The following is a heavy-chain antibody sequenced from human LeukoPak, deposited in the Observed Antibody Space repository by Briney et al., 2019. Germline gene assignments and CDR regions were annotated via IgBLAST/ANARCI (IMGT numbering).Heavy chain of an antibody. CDR3: ARGYCSGDCFTLFDY. Sequence: GASVKVSCKASGYMXTGYYMHWVRQAPGQGLEWMGWINPNSGGTNYAQKFQGRVTMTRDTSISTAYMKLSSLRSDDTAVYYCARGYCSGDCFTLFDYWGQGTLVTVSS. CDR1: GYMXTGYY. D-gene: IGHD2-21*02. CDR2: INPNSGGT. V-gene: IGHV1-2*02. J-gene: IGHJ4*02.